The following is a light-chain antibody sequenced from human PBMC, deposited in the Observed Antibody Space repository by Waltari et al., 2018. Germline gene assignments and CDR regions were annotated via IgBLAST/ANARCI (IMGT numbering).Light chain of an antibody. J-gene: IGKJ4*01. CDR1: QSFGNF. V-gene: IGKV3-11*01. Sequence: ELVLTQSPATLYLSPGARATLSCRASQSFGNFLAWYRQKPGHPPSLVIYDVSHRATGTPARFSGSGSGTDFTLTISTLQPEDFAFYFCQQRGNWAPLTFGGGTEVVIK. CDR2: DVS. CDR3: QQRGNWAPLT.